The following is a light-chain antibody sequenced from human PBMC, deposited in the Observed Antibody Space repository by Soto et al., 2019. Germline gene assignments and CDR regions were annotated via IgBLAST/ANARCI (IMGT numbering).Light chain of an antibody. J-gene: IGKJ1*01. CDR1: QRVSSF. CDR2: ESS. Sequence: EILLTQSPSTLSLSPGERATLSCRASQRVSSFLAWYQQKPGQAPRLLIYESSNRATGVPARFSGSGSGTDFSLTISSLEPEDFAIYFCQQRYSWPWTFGQGTKVDI. CDR3: QQRYSWPWT. V-gene: IGKV3-11*01.